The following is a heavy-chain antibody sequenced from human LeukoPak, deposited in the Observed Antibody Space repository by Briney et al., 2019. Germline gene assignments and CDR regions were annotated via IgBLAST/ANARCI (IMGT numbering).Heavy chain of an antibody. J-gene: IGHJ4*02. CDR2: INQSGST. CDR3: ATLGGLYYESHGYPDFDH. D-gene: IGHD3-22*01. Sequence: PSETLSLTCSVSGGSLSPYYWSWIRQPPGGGLEWLGEINQSGSTNYNPSLKSRVTISVEKFKDQFSLEVTSVTAADTAIYYCATLGGLYYESHGYPDFDHWGQGTLDTVSS. V-gene: IGHV4-34*01. CDR1: GGSLSPYY.